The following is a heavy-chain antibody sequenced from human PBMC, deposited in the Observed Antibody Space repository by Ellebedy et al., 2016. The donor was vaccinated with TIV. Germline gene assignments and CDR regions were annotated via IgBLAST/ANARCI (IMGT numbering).Heavy chain of an antibody. J-gene: IGHJ4*02. CDR2: ISGSGGST. CDR1: GFTFSSYA. CDR3: ARDRGPSAAFDY. D-gene: IGHD6-6*01. V-gene: IGHV3-23*01. Sequence: GESLKISXAASGFTFSSYAMSWVRQAPGKGLEWVSAISGSGGSTYYADSVKGRFTISRDNAKNSLYLQMNSLRAEDTAVYYCARDRGPSAAFDYWGQGTLVTVSS.